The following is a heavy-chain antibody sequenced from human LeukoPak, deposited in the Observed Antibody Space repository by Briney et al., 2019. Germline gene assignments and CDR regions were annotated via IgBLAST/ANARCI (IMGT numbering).Heavy chain of an antibody. CDR3: AKGEEGITIFGVVTSIDY. D-gene: IGHD3-3*01. J-gene: IGHJ4*02. CDR2: IRYDGSNK. Sequence: GGSLRLSCAASGFTFSSYGMHWVRQAPGKGLEWVAFIRYDGSNKYYADSVKGRFTISRDNSKNTLYLQMNSLRAEDPAVYYCAKGEEGITIFGVVTSIDYWGQGTLVTVSP. V-gene: IGHV3-30*02. CDR1: GFTFSSYG.